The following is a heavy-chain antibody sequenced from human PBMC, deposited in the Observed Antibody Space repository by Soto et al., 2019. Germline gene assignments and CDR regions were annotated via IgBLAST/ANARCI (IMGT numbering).Heavy chain of an antibody. CDR2: IWYDASNK. J-gene: IGHJ4*02. D-gene: IGHD6-19*01. V-gene: IGHV3-33*08. CDR1: GFTFSSYS. Sequence: VQLVESGGGLVQPGGSLRLSCAASGFTFSSYSMNWVRQAPGKGLEWVAVIWYDASNKYYADSVKGRFNISRDNSKNTLYLQLNHLRAEDTALYYCARDCAGYSSGWYERGGFDYWGQGTLVNVSS. CDR3: ARDCAGYSSGWYERGGFDY.